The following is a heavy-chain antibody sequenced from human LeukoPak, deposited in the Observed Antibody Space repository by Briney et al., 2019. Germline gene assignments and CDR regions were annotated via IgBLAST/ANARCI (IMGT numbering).Heavy chain of an antibody. D-gene: IGHD3-10*01. CDR2: INAGNGNT. CDR3: ARGLLWFGELSPPGY. Sequence: GASVKVSCKASGYTFTSYAIHWVRQAPGQRLEWMGWINAGNGNTKYSQKFQGRVTITRDTSASTAYMELSSLRSEDTAVYYCARGLLWFGELSPPGYWDQGTLVTVSS. J-gene: IGHJ4*02. V-gene: IGHV1-3*01. CDR1: GYTFTSYA.